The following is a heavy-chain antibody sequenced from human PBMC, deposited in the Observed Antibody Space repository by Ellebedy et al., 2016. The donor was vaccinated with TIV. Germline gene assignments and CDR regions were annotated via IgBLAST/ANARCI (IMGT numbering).Heavy chain of an antibody. Sequence: GGSLRLSCAASGFIFSDYFMTWIRQAPGKGLEWVSYISSDGAIMEYADSVKGRFTISRDNAKNSLYLQMNSLRAEDTAVYYCARDMSCSGGTCYHGYWYFDLWGRGTLVTV. D-gene: IGHD2-15*01. CDR1: GFIFSDYF. V-gene: IGHV3-11*04. CDR2: ISSDGAIM. CDR3: ARDMSCSGGTCYHGYWYFDL. J-gene: IGHJ2*01.